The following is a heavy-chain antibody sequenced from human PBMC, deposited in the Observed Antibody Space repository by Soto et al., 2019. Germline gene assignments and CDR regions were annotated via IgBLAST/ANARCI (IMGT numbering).Heavy chain of an antibody. CDR3: AKDYLVVVAATIVDY. CDR2: ISGSGGST. D-gene: IGHD2-15*01. Sequence: HPGGSLRLSCAASGFTFSSYAMSWVRQAPGKGLEWVSAISGSGGSTYYADSVKGRFTISRDNSKNTLYLQMNSLRAEDTAVYYCAKDYLVVVAATIVDYWGRGTLVTVSS. CDR1: GFTFSSYA. V-gene: IGHV3-23*01. J-gene: IGHJ4*02.